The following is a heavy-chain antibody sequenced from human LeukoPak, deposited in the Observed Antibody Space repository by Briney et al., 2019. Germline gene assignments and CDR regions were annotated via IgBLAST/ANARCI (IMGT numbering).Heavy chain of an antibody. CDR1: GGSISSSSYY. D-gene: IGHD1-26*01. CDR3: ARRVGAITFDY. V-gene: IGHV4-39*07. CDR2: INHSGST. J-gene: IGHJ4*02. Sequence: SSETLSLTCTVSGGSISSSSYYWGWIRQPPGKGLEWIGEINHSGSTNYNPSLKSRVTISVDTSKNQFSLKLSSVTAADTAVYYCARRVGAITFDYWGQGTLVTVSS.